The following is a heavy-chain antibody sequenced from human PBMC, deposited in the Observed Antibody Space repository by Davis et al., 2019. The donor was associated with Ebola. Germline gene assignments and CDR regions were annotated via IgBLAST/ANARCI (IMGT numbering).Heavy chain of an antibody. CDR3: ARAQVRWLRSAPPSDY. V-gene: IGHV4-34*01. Sequence: GSLRLSCAVYGGSFSGHLWSWIRQATGKGMEWIGQISHGGITNYNPSLKSRVTISMDTSKNQFYLRLDSVTAADTAVYYCARAQVRWLRSAPPSDYWGQGTLVTVSS. D-gene: IGHD5-12*01. J-gene: IGHJ4*02. CDR1: GGSFSGHL. CDR2: ISHGGIT.